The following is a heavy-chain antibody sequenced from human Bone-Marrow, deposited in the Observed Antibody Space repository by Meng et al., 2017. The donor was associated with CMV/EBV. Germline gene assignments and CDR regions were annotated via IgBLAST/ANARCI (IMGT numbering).Heavy chain of an antibody. CDR2: INPNSGGT. J-gene: IGHJ4*02. Sequence: GAVWKKPGAPVSVFCKASRYTFTGYYMHWVRKAPGQGLEWMGWINPNSGGTNSAQKFQGRVTMTRDTSISTAYMELSRLRSDDTAVYYCARVGITMIAGDYWGQGTLVTVSS. D-gene: IGHD3-22*01. CDR3: ARVGITMIAGDY. V-gene: IGHV1-2*02. CDR1: RYTFTGYY.